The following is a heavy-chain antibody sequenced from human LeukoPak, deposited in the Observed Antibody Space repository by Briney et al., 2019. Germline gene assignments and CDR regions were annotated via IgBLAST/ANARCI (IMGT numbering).Heavy chain of an antibody. J-gene: IGHJ6*03. CDR2: IIPIFGTA. V-gene: IGHV1-69*05. CDR1: GGTFSSYA. D-gene: IGHD6-6*01. Sequence: SVKVSCKASGGTFSSYAISWVRQAPGQGLEWMGGIIPIFGTANYAQKFQGRVTITTDESTSTAYMELSSLRSEDTAVYYCARPKGSSSSEFSHYYYYMDVWDKGTTVTVSS. CDR3: ARPKGSSSSEFSHYYYYMDV.